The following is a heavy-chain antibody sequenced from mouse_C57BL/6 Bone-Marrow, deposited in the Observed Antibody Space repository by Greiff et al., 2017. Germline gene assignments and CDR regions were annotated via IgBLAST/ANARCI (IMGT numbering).Heavy chain of an antibody. CDR1: GFTFSSYG. CDR2: ISSGGSYT. J-gene: IGHJ2*01. CDR3: ARHGNGNYGDY. Sequence: EVKLQESGADLVKPGGSLKLSCAASGFTFSSYGMSWVRQTPDKRLEWVATISSGGSYTYYPDSVKGRFTISRDNAKNTLYLQMSSLKSEDTAMYYCARHGNGNYGDYWGQGTTLTVSS. D-gene: IGHD2-1*01. V-gene: IGHV5-6*01.